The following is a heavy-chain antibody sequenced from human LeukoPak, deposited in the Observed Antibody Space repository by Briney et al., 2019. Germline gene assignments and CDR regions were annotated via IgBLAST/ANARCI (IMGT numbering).Heavy chain of an antibody. D-gene: IGHD3-10*02. CDR3: ARDRERDLCFDY. J-gene: IGHJ4*02. Sequence: PSETLSLTCAVYGGSFSGYYWGWIRQPPGKGLEWIGSIFHRGNTYYNPSLKSRVTISLDTSTNQFSLKLSSVTAADTAVYYCARDRERDLCFDYWGQGTLVTVSS. CDR1: GGSFSGYY. V-gene: IGHV4-38-2*02. CDR2: IFHRGNT.